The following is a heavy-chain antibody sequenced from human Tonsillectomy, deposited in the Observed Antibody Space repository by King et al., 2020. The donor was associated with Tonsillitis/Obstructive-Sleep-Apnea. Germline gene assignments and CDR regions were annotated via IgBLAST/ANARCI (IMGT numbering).Heavy chain of an antibody. CDR3: ARDSAYCGSGGSCKWGVVY. CDR1: GGTFSSYA. CDR2: IIPILGIA. Sequence: VQLVESGAEVKKPGSSVKVSCTASGGTFSSYAISWVRQAPGQGLEWMGGIIPILGIANYAQKFQGRVTITADKSTSTAYMELSSLRSEDTAVYYCARDSAYCGSGGSCKWGVVYWGQGTLVTVSS. V-gene: IGHV1-69*10. J-gene: IGHJ4*02. D-gene: IGHD2-15*01.